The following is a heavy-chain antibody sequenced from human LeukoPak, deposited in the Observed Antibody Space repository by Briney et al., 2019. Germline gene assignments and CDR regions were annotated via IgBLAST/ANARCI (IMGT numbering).Heavy chain of an antibody. CDR1: GGTFSSYA. V-gene: IGHV1-69*05. Sequence: SVKVSCKASGGTFSSYAISWVRQAPGQGLEWMGRIIPIFGTANYAQKFQGRVTITTDESTSTAYMELSSLRSEDTAVYYCARSMARIAVVGSFDYWGQGTLVTVSS. J-gene: IGHJ4*02. CDR2: IIPIFGTA. CDR3: ARSMARIAVVGSFDY. D-gene: IGHD6-19*01.